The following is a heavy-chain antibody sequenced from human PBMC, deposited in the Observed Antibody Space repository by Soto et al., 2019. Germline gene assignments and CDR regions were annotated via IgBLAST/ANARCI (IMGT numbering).Heavy chain of an antibody. J-gene: IGHJ4*02. CDR1: GSTFTSFG. CDR2: ISAYNGNT. D-gene: IGHD2-21*02. V-gene: IGHV1-18*01. Sequence: ASVKVSCRASGSTFTSFGIGWVGRAPGQGLEWMGWISAYNGNTNYAQKLQGRVTMTTDTSTSTAYMELRSLRSDDTAVYYCARDSDGYLVDFDYWGQGTLVTVSS. CDR3: ARDSDGYLVDFDY.